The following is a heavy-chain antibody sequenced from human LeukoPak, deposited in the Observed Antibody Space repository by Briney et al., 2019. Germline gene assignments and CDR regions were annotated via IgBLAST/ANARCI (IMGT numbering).Heavy chain of an antibody. D-gene: IGHD2-21*02. V-gene: IGHV4-59*08. CDR3: ARLSGDSPIFDY. Sequence: SETLSLTCTVSGGSISSYYWSWIRQPPGKGLEWIGYIYYSGSTNYNPSLKSRVTISVDTSKNQFSLRLSSVTAADTAVYYCARLSGDSPIFDYWGQGTLVTVSS. CDR2: IYYSGST. J-gene: IGHJ4*02. CDR1: GGSISSYY.